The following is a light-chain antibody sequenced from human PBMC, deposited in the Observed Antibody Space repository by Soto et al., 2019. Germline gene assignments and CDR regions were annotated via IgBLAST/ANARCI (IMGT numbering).Light chain of an antibody. V-gene: IGKV1-39*01. CDR1: QSSRRY. CDR2: GAN. CDR3: QQKYGTPGT. J-gene: IGKJ1*01. Sequence: DIQLRQYTSSLSASVGDSITLTCRSSQSSRRYLTGSQPSPGTAPQALTFGANSLQSGVPSRSTCSGSRTAFTLTLSSPQPTYFATYDSQQKYGTPGTFGQGTKVHIK.